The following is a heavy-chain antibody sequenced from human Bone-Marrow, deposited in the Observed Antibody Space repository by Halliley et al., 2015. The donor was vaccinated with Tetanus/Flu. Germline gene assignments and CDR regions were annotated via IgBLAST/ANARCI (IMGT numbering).Heavy chain of an antibody. CDR3: GGHY. CDR2: ISGSGAKT. Sequence: RQGPGKGLEWVSAISGSGAKTHYADSVKGRFTTSRDNSKNTLYLQMNSLRVEDTAVYYCGGHYWGQGSLVTVSS. J-gene: IGHJ4*02. V-gene: IGHV3-23*01.